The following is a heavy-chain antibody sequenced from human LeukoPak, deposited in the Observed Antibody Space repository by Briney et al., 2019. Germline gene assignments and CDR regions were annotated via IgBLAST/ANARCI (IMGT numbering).Heavy chain of an antibody. V-gene: IGHV3-30*18. CDR3: AKDRGLQSLSYYYYGMDV. CDR1: GFTFSSYG. D-gene: IGHD4-11*01. CDR2: ISYDGSNK. J-gene: IGHJ6*02. Sequence: GGSLRLSCAASGFTFSSYGMHWVRQAPGKGLEWVAVISYDGSNKYYADSVKGRFTISRDNSKNTLYLQMNSLRAEDTAVYYCAKDRGLQSLSYYYYGMDVWGQGTTVTVSS.